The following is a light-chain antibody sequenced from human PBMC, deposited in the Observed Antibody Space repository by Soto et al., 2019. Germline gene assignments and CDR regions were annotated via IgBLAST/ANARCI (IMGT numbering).Light chain of an antibody. CDR1: QSVSAS. V-gene: IGKV3-15*01. Sequence: EIVMTQSPATLSVSPGERATLCCRALQSVSASLAWYQHKPGQAPRLLIYGASSRVTGIPARFSGSGSGTEFTLTISSLQSEDLAVYYCQQYDNWPLTFGQGTKVDIK. CDR2: GAS. CDR3: QQYDNWPLT. J-gene: IGKJ1*01.